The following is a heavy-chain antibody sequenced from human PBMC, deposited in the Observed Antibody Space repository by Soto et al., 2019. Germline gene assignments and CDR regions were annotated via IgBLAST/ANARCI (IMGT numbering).Heavy chain of an antibody. D-gene: IGHD5-12*01. V-gene: IGHV1-24*01. CDR1: GYTLTELS. J-gene: IGHJ4*02. CDR2: FDPEDGET. Sequence: ASVKVSCKASGYTLTELSMHWVRQAPGKGLEWMGGFDPEDGETIYAQKFQGRVTMTEDTSTDTAYMELSSLRSEDTAVYYCATTKVATIGTGLDYWGQGTLVTVSS. CDR3: ATTKVATIGTGLDY.